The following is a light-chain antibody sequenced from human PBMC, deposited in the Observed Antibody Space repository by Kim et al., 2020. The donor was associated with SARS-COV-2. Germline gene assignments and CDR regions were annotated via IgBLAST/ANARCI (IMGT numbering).Light chain of an antibody. CDR3: MQALQTPYT. V-gene: IGKV2-28*01. Sequence: EIVMTQSPLSLPVTPGEAASISCRSSQSLLHSNGYNFLDWYLQKPGQSPQLLIYLGSTRASGVPDRFSGSGSGTDFTLKISRVEAEDVGVYYCMQALQTPYTFGQGTKLEI. J-gene: IGKJ2*01. CDR2: LGS. CDR1: QSLLHSNGYNF.